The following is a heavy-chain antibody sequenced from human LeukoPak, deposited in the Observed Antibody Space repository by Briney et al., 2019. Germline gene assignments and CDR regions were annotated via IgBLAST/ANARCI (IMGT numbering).Heavy chain of an antibody. V-gene: IGHV4-59*08. Sequence: SETPSLTCTVSGGSISSYYWSWIRQPPGKGLEWIGYIYYSGSTNYNPSLKSRVTISVDTSKNQFSLKLSSVTAADTAVYYCARRQQWLVKAAFDIWGQGTMVTVSS. D-gene: IGHD6-19*01. J-gene: IGHJ3*02. CDR1: GGSISSYY. CDR2: IYYSGST. CDR3: ARRQQWLVKAAFDI.